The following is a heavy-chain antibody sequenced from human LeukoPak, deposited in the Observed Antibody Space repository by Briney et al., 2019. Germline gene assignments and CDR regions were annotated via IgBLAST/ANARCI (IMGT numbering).Heavy chain of an antibody. D-gene: IGHD3-22*01. V-gene: IGHV5-51*01. CDR2: IYPGDSDT. CDR3: ARHQRGDYYDSSGYSDY. CDR1: GYSFTNYW. J-gene: IGHJ4*02. Sequence: GESLKISCKGSGYSFTNYWIGWVRQMPGKGLEWMGIIYPGDSDTRYSPPFQGQVTISADKSISTAYLQWSSLKASDTAMYYCARHQRGDYYDSSGYSDYWGQGTLVTVSS.